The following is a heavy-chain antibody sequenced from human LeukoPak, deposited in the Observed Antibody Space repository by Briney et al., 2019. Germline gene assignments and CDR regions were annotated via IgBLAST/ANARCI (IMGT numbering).Heavy chain of an antibody. CDR3: ARGYDSSGYYFHY. CDR2: MNPNSGNT. CDR1: GYTFTSYD. D-gene: IGHD3-22*01. J-gene: IGHJ4*02. V-gene: IGHV1-8*01. Sequence: ASVKVSCKASGYTFTSYDINWVRQATGQGLEWMGWMNPNSGNTGYAQKFQGRVTMTRNTSISTAYMELGSLRSEDTAVYYCARGYDSSGYYFHYWGQGTLVTVSS.